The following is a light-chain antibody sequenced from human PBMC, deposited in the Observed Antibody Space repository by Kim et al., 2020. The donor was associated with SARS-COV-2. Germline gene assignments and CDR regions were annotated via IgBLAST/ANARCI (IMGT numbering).Light chain of an antibody. CDR1: QSIRTN. V-gene: IGKV3-20*01. J-gene: IGKJ1*01. CDR2: GAS. CDR3: HQYAGAPWT. Sequence: LSPVERVTLTHRASQSIRTNGVGTQNKPGKSPRLRIYGASSGANGIPDRFRGSGYGQDFTLTITGPEPEEYGVYYCHQYAGAPWTLGQGTKVEIK.